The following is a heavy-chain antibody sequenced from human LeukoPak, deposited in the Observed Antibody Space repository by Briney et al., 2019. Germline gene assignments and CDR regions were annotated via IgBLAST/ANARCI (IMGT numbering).Heavy chain of an antibody. CDR3: ARITIFPPVYCYYGMDV. Sequence: SETLSLTCAVYGGSFSGYYWSWIRQPPGKGLEWIGEINHSGSTNYNPSLKSRVTISVDTSKNQFSLRLSSVTAADTAVYYCARITIFPPVYCYYGMDVWGQGTTVTVSS. V-gene: IGHV4-34*01. CDR2: INHSGST. D-gene: IGHD3-9*01. CDR1: GGSFSGYY. J-gene: IGHJ6*02.